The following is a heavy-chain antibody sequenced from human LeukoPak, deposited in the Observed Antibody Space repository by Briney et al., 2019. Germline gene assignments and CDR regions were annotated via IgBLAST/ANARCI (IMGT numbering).Heavy chain of an antibody. J-gene: IGHJ6*03. CDR1: GFTFGDYA. D-gene: IGHD2-2*02. V-gene: IGHV3-49*04. Sequence: GGSLRLSCTASGFTFGDYAMSWVRQAPGKGLEWVGFIRSKAYGGTTEYAASVKGRFTISRDDSKSIAYLQMNSLKTEDTAVYYCTSWTYCSSTSCYNYYYYYMDVWGKGTTVTVSS. CDR2: IRSKAYGGTT. CDR3: TSWTYCSSTSCYNYYYYYMDV.